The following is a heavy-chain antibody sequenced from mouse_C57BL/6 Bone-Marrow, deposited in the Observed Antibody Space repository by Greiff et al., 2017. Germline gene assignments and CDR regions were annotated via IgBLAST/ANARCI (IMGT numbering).Heavy chain of an antibody. D-gene: IGHD1-1*01. CDR2: SRNKANDYTT. V-gene: IGHV7-1*01. CDR3: AREAFTVGGAMDY. Sequence: EVKLVESGGGLVQSGRSLRLSCATSGFTFSDFYMEWVRQAPGKGLEWIAASRNKANDYTTEYSASVKGRLIVSRYTTQSILYLQMKTLRAEDTAISYYAREAFTVGGAMDYWGQGTSVTVSS. J-gene: IGHJ4*01. CDR1: GFTFSDFY.